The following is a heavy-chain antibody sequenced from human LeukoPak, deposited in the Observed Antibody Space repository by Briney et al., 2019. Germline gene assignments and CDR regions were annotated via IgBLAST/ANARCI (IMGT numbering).Heavy chain of an antibody. J-gene: IGHJ6*02. V-gene: IGHV1-46*01. CDR2: INPSGGST. Sequence: ASVKVSCKASGYTFTSYYMHWVRQAPGQGLEWMGIINPSGGSTSYAQKFQGRVTMTRDTSTSTVYMELSSLKASDTAMYYCARLPLYYDSSGWSHRSYYYYGMDVWGQGTTVTVSS. CDR1: GYTFTSYY. D-gene: IGHD3-22*01. CDR3: ARLPLYYDSSGWSHRSYYYYGMDV.